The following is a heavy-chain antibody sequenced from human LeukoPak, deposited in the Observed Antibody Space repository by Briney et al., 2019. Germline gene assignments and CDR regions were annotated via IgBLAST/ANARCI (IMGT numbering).Heavy chain of an antibody. CDR2: ISSSSSYI. D-gene: IGHD3-3*01. V-gene: IGHV3-21*01. Sequence: GGSLRLSCAASGFTFDDYGMNWVRQAPGKGLEWVSSISSSSSYIYYADSLKGRFTISRDNAKNSLYLQMNSLRAEDTAVYYCARVEESASFDPWGQGTLVTVSS. J-gene: IGHJ5*02. CDR3: ARVEESASFDP. CDR1: GFTFDDYG.